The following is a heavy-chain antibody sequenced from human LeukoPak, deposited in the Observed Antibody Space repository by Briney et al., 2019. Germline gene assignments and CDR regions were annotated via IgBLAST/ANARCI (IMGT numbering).Heavy chain of an antibody. CDR3: VKNGGSQCYSHLQS. Sequence: PGGSLRLSCAASGFTFSSYAMSWVRQAPGKGLEWVSGTSGSGGSKYYEDSVKGRFTISRDNSKNTLYLQMNGLRVEDTAVYYCVKNGGSQCYSHLQSWGRGSLVTVSS. D-gene: IGHD4-23*01. CDR1: GFTFSSYA. CDR2: TSGSGGSK. V-gene: IGHV3-23*01. J-gene: IGHJ5*02.